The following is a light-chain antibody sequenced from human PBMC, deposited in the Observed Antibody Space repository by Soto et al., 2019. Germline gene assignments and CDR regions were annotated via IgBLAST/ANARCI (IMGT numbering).Light chain of an antibody. CDR1: QSVSSR. CDR2: GAS. V-gene: IGKV3-20*01. J-gene: IGKJ5*01. CDR3: QHYAGGSRIT. Sequence: EIVMTQSPATLSVSPWERATLSCRASQSVSSRLAWYQQKPGQAPRLLISGASSRATGIPDRFSGSGFGTDFTLTISRLEPEDFALYYCQHYAGGSRITFGQGTRLEIK.